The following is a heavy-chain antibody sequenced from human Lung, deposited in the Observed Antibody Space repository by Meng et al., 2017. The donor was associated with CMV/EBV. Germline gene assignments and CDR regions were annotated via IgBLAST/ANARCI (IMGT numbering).Heavy chain of an antibody. CDR1: GFTFDDYG. V-gene: IGHV3-20*04. CDR3: ARDTYSSSSGAYFDY. CDR2: INWDGGST. D-gene: IGHD6-6*01. J-gene: IGHJ4*02. Sequence: SCAASGFTFDDYGMSWVRQAPGKGLEWVSGINWDGGSTGYADSVKGRFTISRDNAKNSLYLQMNSLRAEDTALYYCARDTYSSSSGAYFDYWGQGTLVTVSS.